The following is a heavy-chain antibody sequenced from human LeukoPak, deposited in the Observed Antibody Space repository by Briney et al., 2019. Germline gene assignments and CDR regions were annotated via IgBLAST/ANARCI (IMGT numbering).Heavy chain of an antibody. CDR3: ARGHEYCSSTSCYGAARYWFDP. D-gene: IGHD2-2*01. Sequence: ASVTVSCKASGYTFTSYYMHWVRQAPGQGLEWMGIINPSGGSTSYAQKFQGRVTMTRDTSTSTVYMELSSLRSEDTAVYYCARGHEYCSSTSCYGAARYWFDPWGQGTLVTVSS. CDR2: INPSGGST. V-gene: IGHV1-46*01. J-gene: IGHJ5*02. CDR1: GYTFTSYY.